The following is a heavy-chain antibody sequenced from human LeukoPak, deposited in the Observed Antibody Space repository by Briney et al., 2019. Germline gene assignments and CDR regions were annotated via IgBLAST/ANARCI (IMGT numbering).Heavy chain of an antibody. Sequence: GGSLRLSCAASGFTFDDYAMHWVRQAPGKGLEWVSGISWNSGSIGYADSVKGRFTISRDNAKNSLYLQMNSLRAEDTALYYCAKGPSSSWYLNYYYYMDVWGKGTTVTVSS. CDR3: AKGPSSSWYLNYYYYMDV. CDR1: GFTFDDYA. D-gene: IGHD6-13*01. V-gene: IGHV3-9*01. J-gene: IGHJ6*03. CDR2: ISWNSGSI.